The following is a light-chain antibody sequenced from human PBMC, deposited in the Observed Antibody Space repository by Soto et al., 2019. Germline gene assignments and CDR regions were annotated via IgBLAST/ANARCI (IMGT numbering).Light chain of an antibody. CDR3: LQLYNFSWT. J-gene: IGKJ1*01. Sequence: AIQLTQSPSSLSASVGDRVTISXRASQGIGNDLAWYQQKPGKAPRLLIFAASNLQSGVPSRFSGSGSGTDFTLTISRLQPEDFATYYCLQLYNFSWTFGQGTKVDI. CDR2: AAS. V-gene: IGKV1-6*01. CDR1: QGIGND.